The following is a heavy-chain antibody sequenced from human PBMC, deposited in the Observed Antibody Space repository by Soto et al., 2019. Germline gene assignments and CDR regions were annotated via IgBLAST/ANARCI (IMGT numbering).Heavy chain of an antibody. CDR2: IIPIFGTA. V-gene: IGHV1-69*13. Sequence: SVKVSCKASGGTFSSYAISWVRQAPGQGLEWMGGIIPIFGTANYAQKFQGRVTITADESTSAAYMELSSLRSEDTAVYYCARDSSIAAHEGYRGAIWFDPWGQGTLVTVSS. J-gene: IGHJ5*02. D-gene: IGHD6-6*01. CDR1: GGTFSSYA. CDR3: ARDSSIAAHEGYRGAIWFDP.